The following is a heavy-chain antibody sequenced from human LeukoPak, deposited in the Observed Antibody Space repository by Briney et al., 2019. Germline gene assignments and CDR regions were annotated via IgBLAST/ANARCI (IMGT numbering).Heavy chain of an antibody. Sequence: GGSLRLSCAASGFIFSSYATTWVRQAPGKGLEWVSGISTSGDSTYYADSVKGRFTISRDNSKSTLYLQMNSLRAEDTAVYYCAKVGQWPKYFDYWGQGTLVTVSS. J-gene: IGHJ4*02. D-gene: IGHD6-19*01. CDR2: ISTSGDST. CDR1: GFIFSSYA. V-gene: IGHV3-23*01. CDR3: AKVGQWPKYFDY.